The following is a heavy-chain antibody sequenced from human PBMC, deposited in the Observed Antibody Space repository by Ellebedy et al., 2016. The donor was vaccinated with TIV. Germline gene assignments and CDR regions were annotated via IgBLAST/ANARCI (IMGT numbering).Heavy chain of an antibody. CDR3: ARGRTAMITNPKYFDY. Sequence: GSLRLSXTVSGGSITSSSYYWGWIRQPPGKGLEWIGSFYYSGSTYYNPSLKSRVTISVDTSKNQFSLKLSSVTAADTAVYYCARGRTAMITNPKYFDYWGQGTLLTVSS. V-gene: IGHV4-39*07. CDR2: FYYSGST. CDR1: GGSITSSSYY. J-gene: IGHJ4*02. D-gene: IGHD5-18*01.